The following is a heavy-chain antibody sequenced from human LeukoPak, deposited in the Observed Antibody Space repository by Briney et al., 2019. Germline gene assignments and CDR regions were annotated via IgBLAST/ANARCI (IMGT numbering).Heavy chain of an antibody. CDR3: ARSRYCVHGVCPFDN. CDR1: GFTFSSYG. Sequence: TGRSLRLSCAGSGFTFSSYGMHWVRQAPGKGLEWVAVIWYDGSNKYYADSVKGRFTISRDNSKNTLYLQMNSLRAEDTAVYYCARSRYCVHGVCPFDNWGQGALVTVSS. CDR2: IWYDGSNK. V-gene: IGHV3-33*08. J-gene: IGHJ4*02. D-gene: IGHD2-8*01.